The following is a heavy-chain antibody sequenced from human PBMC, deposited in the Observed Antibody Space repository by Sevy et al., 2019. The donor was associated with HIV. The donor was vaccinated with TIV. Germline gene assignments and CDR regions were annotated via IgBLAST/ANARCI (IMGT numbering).Heavy chain of an antibody. CDR2: IYSEGTK. J-gene: IGHJ3*02. CDR3: AIGSVSLVIAKDAFHI. V-gene: IGHV3-53*01. Sequence: GGSLRLSCAASGFTVSSNYMIWVRQAPGKGLEWVSLIYSEGTKNYADSVKGRFTISRDNSKYTLYLQMNSLRAEDTAVYYCAIGSVSLVIAKDAFHIWGQGTMVTVSS. CDR1: GFTVSSNY. D-gene: IGHD2-21*01.